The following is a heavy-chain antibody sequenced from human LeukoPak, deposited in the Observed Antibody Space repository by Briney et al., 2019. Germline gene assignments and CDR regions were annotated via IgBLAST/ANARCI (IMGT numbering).Heavy chain of an antibody. CDR2: ISGSSGST. V-gene: IGHV3-23*01. Sequence: GGSLRLSCAASGFTFSSYAMSWVRQAPGKGLEWVSAISGSSGSTNYADSVKGRFTMSRDTSKNTLYLEMNSLRDDDTAAYYCAKGRGSTSIYEYWGQGTLVTVSS. J-gene: IGHJ4*02. D-gene: IGHD2-2*01. CDR3: AKGRGSTSIYEY. CDR1: GFTFSSYA.